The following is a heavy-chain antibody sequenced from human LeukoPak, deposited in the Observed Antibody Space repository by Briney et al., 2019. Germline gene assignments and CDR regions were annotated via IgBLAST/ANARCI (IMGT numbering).Heavy chain of an antibody. D-gene: IGHD6-19*01. V-gene: IGHV4-34*01. Sequence: SETLSLTCAVYGGSFSGYYWSWIRQPPGKGLEWIGEINHSGSTNYNPSLKSRVTISVDTFKNQFSLKLSSVTAADTAVYYCARSAYSSGWYALASNWGQGTLVTVSS. CDR1: GGSFSGYY. CDR2: INHSGST. J-gene: IGHJ1*01. CDR3: ARSAYSSGWYALASN.